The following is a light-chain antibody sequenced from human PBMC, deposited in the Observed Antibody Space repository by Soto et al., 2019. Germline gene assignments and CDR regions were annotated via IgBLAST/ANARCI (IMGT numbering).Light chain of an antibody. CDR3: QSYDSSLSGGV. CDR1: SSNIGTGYD. CDR2: GNK. V-gene: IGLV1-40*01. Sequence: QSVLTQPPSVSGAPGQRVTISCTGSSSNIGTGYDVHWYQQVSGTAPKLLIYGNKVRPSGVPARFSASKSGNSASLAITGLQAEDEADYHCQSYDSSLSGGVFGGGTQLTVL. J-gene: IGLJ3*02.